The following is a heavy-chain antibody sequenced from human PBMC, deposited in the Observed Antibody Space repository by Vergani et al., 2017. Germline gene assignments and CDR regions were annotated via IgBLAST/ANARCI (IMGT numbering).Heavy chain of an antibody. Sequence: EVQLVESGGGLVKPGGSLRLSCAASGFTFSSYSMNWVRQAPGKGLECVSSISSSSSYIYYADSVKGRFTISRDNAKNSLYLQMNSLRAEDTAVYYCAREPGGSYSGYYYYYYMYVWGKGTTVTVSS. CDR1: GFTFSSYS. J-gene: IGHJ6*03. CDR3: AREPGGSYSGYYYYYYMYV. D-gene: IGHD1-26*01. CDR2: ISSSSSYI. V-gene: IGHV3-21*01.